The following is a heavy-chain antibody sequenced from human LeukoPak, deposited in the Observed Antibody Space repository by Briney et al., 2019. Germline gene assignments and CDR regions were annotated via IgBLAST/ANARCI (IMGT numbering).Heavy chain of an antibody. D-gene: IGHD3-16*01. CDR2: ISGSGGST. Sequence: GGSLRLSCAASGFTFSSYAMSWVRQAPGKGLEWVSAISGSGGSTYYADSVKGRFTISRDNSKNTLYLQMNSLRAEDTAVYYCAKDIVGGVSYNWLDPWGQGTLVTVSS. CDR1: GFTFSSYA. CDR3: AKDIVGGVSYNWLDP. J-gene: IGHJ5*02. V-gene: IGHV3-23*01.